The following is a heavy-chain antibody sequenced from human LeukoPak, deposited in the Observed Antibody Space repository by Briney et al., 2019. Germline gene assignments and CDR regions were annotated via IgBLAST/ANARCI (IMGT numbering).Heavy chain of an antibody. CDR1: GFTFSNYG. D-gene: IGHD7-27*01. V-gene: IGHV3-20*04. Sequence: GGSLRLSCADSGFTFSNYGMSWVRQAPGRGLEWVSGINWNGGSTGYADSVKGRFTISRDNAKNSLYLQMNSLRAEDTALYYCAGNWGRYYYYYMDVWGKGTTVTVSS. CDR2: INWNGGST. J-gene: IGHJ6*03. CDR3: AGNWGRYYYYYMDV.